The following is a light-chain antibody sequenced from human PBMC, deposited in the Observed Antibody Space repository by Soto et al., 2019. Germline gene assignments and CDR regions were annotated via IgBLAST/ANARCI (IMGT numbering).Light chain of an antibody. J-gene: IGKJ4*01. CDR1: QGISSA. Sequence: AIQLTQSPSSLSASVGDRVTITCRASQGISSALAWYQQKPGTAPKLLIYDASSLESGVPSRFSGSGSGTDFTLTISSLQPEDFATYCCQQFNSYPVTFGGGTKVEIK. CDR2: DAS. CDR3: QQFNSYPVT. V-gene: IGKV1-13*02.